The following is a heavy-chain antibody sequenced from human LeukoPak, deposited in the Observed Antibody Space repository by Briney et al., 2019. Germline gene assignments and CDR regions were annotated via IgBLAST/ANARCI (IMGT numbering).Heavy chain of an antibody. V-gene: IGHV3-20*04. CDR1: GFTFSSNS. CDR2: INWNGENT. D-gene: IGHD6-6*01. J-gene: IGHJ3*02. Sequence: PGGSLRLSCAASGFTFSSNSMNWVRQAPGKGLKWVSGINWNGENTGYADSVKGRFTISRDNAKNSLYLQMNSLRAEDTALYYCARRIANLAFDIWGQGTMVTVSS. CDR3: ARRIANLAFDI.